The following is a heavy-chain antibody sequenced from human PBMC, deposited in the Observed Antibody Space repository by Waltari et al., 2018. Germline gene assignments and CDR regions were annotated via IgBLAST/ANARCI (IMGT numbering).Heavy chain of an antibody. Sequence: QVQLQESGPGLVKPAGTLSLTRPVSGYSVSRGHSWGWFRQPPGKGLEWIGSIYHSGSTYYNPSLKSRVTISVDTSKNQFSLKLSSVTAADTAVYYCARELAGWRNYWGQGTLVTVSS. V-gene: IGHV4-38-2*02. CDR3: ARELAGWRNY. J-gene: IGHJ4*02. CDR2: IYHSGST. D-gene: IGHD3-3*02. CDR1: GYSVSRGHS.